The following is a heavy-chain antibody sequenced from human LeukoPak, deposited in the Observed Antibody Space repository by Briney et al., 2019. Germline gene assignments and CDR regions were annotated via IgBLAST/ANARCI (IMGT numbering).Heavy chain of an antibody. D-gene: IGHD3-3*01. Sequence: PGGSLRLSCAASGFTFSDYYMSWIRQASGKGLEWVSYISSSGSTIYYADSVKGRFTISRDNAKNSLYLQMNSLRAEDTAVYYCARDGRRGYDFWSSFDYWGQGTLVTVSS. V-gene: IGHV3-11*04. CDR3: ARDGRRGYDFWSSFDY. CDR2: ISSSGSTI. J-gene: IGHJ4*02. CDR1: GFTFSDYY.